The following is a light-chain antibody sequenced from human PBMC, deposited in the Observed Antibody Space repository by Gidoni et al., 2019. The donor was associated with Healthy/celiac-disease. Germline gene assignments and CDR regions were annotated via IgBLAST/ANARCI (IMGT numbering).Light chain of an antibody. CDR3: QQLNSYPPCT. CDR2: AAS. CDR1: QGISSY. V-gene: IGKV1-9*01. Sequence: DIQLTQSPSFLSASVGDSVTITCRASQGISSYLAWYQQKPGKAPKLLIYAASTWQSGVPSRFSGSGAGTEFTLTISSLKPEDFAIYYCQQLNSYPPCTFGHGTKVDIK. J-gene: IGKJ3*01.